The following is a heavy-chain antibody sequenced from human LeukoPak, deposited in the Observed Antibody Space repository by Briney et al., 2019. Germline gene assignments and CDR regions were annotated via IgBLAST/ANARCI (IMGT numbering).Heavy chain of an antibody. J-gene: IGHJ4*02. D-gene: IGHD3-10*01. CDR1: GFTFRDYY. CDR2: ISSTGATI. V-gene: IGHV3-11*04. CDR3: ARIYYYGSGSGEY. Sequence: PGGSLRLSCAASGFTFRDYYFSWIRQAPGKGLEWISHISSTGATIIYADSVKGRFTISRDDTKNSLYLQMNSLRAEDTAVYYCARIYYYGSGSGEYWGQGTLVTVSS.